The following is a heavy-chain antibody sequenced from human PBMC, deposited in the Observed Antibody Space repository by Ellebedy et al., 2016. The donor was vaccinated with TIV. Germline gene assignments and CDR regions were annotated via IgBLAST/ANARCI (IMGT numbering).Heavy chain of an antibody. CDR3: ARATLYSRGDD. V-gene: IGHV3-53*01. CDR1: GFTVSSNY. J-gene: IGHJ4*02. D-gene: IGHD5-18*01. CDR2: IYPDGGA. Sequence: GGSLRLXCAASGFTVSSNYMNWVRQAPGKGLEWVSIIYPDGGAYYAGSVKGRFTISRDSSQNSLSLQMNSLRVDDTAVYYCARATLYSRGDDWGQGTLVTVSA.